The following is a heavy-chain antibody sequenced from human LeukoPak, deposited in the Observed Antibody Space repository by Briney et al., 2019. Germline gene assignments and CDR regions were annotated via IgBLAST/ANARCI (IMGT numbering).Heavy chain of an antibody. CDR3: ARAVLATKSAHWFDS. J-gene: IGHJ5*01. D-gene: IGHD2-8*01. V-gene: IGHV4-59*01. CDR2: IYYTGST. CDR1: GGSISSFY. Sequence: PSETLSLTCTVSGGSISSFYWSWIRQPPGKGLEWIGYIYYTGSTNYNPSLKSRVTISVDTSKNQFSLNLSSVTAAETAMYYCARAVLATKSAHWFDSWGQGTLVTVSS.